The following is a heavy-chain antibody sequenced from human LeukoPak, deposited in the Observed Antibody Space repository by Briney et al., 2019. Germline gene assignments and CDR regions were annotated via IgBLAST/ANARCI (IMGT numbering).Heavy chain of an antibody. Sequence: GGSLRLSCAASGFTVSSNYMSWVRQAPGKGLEWVSGINWNGGSTGYADSVKGRFTISRDIAKNSLYLQMNSLRAEDTALYYCARDRYGYLDYWGQGTLVTVSS. CDR3: ARDRYGYLDY. D-gene: IGHD5-18*01. CDR1: GFTVSSNY. CDR2: INWNGGST. V-gene: IGHV3-20*04. J-gene: IGHJ4*02.